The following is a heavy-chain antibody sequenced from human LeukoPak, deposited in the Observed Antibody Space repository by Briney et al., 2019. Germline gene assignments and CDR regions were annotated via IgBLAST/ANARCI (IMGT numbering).Heavy chain of an antibody. V-gene: IGHV3-23*01. D-gene: IGHD2-8*02. Sequence: GGSLRLSCEASEFTFSTFAMIWVRQPPGKGLEWVSSIFPSGGEIHYADSVRGRFTISRDNSKSTLSLQMNSLRAEDTAIYYCATYRQVLLPFESWGQGTLVTVSS. CDR3: ATYRQVLLPFES. CDR1: EFTFSTFA. CDR2: IFPSGGEI. J-gene: IGHJ4*02.